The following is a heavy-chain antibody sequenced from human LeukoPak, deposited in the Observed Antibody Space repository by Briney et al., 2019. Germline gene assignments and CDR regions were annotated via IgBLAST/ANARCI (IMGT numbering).Heavy chain of an antibody. J-gene: IGHJ4*02. V-gene: IGHV1-8*01. CDR1: GYTFTSYD. Sequence: ASVKVSCKASGYTFTSYDINGVGRATGQGLEWMGWMNPNSGNTGYAQKFQGRVTMTRNTSISTAYMELSSLRSEDTAVYYCARATSGSYFHWGQGTLVTVSS. CDR2: MNPNSGNT. CDR3: ARATSGSYFH. D-gene: IGHD1-26*01.